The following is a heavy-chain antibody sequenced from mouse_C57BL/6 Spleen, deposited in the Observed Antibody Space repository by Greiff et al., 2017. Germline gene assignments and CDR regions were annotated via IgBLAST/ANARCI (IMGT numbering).Heavy chain of an antibody. V-gene: IGHV1-59*01. CDR1: GYTFTSYW. CDR2: IDPSDSYT. Sequence: QVQLKQPGAELVRPGTSVKLSCKASGYTFTSYWMHWVKQRPGQGLEWIGVIDPSDSYTNYNQKFKGKATLTVDTSSSTAYMQLSSLTSEDSAVYYCARVMVTNYAMDYWGQGTSVTVSS. CDR3: ARVMVTNYAMDY. D-gene: IGHD2-3*01. J-gene: IGHJ4*01.